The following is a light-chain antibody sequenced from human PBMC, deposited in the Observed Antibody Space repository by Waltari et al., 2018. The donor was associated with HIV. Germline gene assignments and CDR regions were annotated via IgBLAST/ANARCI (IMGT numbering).Light chain of an antibody. V-gene: IGKV2D-29*01. J-gene: IGKJ4*01. CDR1: QSLLHSDGKTY. Sequence: DIVMTQTPLSLSVTPGQPASISCKSTQSLLHSDGKTYLYWYLQKPGLPPQLLISEVSNRFSGVPDRFSGSGSGTDFTLKISRVEAEDVGVYYCMQSIQPSLTFGAGTKVEIK. CDR2: EVS. CDR3: MQSIQPSLT.